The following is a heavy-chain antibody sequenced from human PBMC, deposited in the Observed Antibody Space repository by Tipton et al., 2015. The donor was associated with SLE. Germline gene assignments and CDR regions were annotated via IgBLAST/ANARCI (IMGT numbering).Heavy chain of an antibody. CDR3: ARVEAVGAIDGYGMNV. Sequence: TLSLTCTVSGGSISSYYWSWIRQPPGKGLEWIGYIYYSGSTNYNPSLKSRVTISVDTSKNQFSLKLSSVTAADTAVYYCARVEAVGAIDGYGMNVWGQGTKVTVSS. D-gene: IGHD1-26*01. CDR1: GGSISSYY. CDR2: IYYSGST. V-gene: IGHV4-59*07. J-gene: IGHJ6*02.